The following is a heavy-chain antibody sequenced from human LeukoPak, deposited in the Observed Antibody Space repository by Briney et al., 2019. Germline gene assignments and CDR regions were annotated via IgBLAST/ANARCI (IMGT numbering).Heavy chain of an antibody. CDR3: ARSYNWNDAALDY. Sequence: GGSLRLSCAASRFTLSTYWMSWVRQAPGKGLEWVAHIKQDGSQEYYVDSVKGRFTISRDSAKNSLYLQMNSLRAEDTAVYYCARSYNWNDAALDYWGQGTLVTVSS. CDR2: IKQDGSQE. CDR1: RFTLSTYW. J-gene: IGHJ4*02. D-gene: IGHD1-20*01. V-gene: IGHV3-7*03.